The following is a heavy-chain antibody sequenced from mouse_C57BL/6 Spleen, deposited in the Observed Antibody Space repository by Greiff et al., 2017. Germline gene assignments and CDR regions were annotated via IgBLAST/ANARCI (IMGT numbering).Heavy chain of an antibody. CDR1: GYTFTDYE. CDR3: TRSSGYFDY. V-gene: IGHV1-15*01. CDR2: IDPETGGT. J-gene: IGHJ2*01. Sequence: QVQLQQSGAELVRPGASVTLSCKASGYTFTDYEMHWVKQTPVHGLEWIGAIDPETGGTAYNQKFKGKAILTADKSSSTAYMERRSLTSEDSAVYYCTRSSGYFDYWGQGTTLTVSS. D-gene: IGHD1-1*01.